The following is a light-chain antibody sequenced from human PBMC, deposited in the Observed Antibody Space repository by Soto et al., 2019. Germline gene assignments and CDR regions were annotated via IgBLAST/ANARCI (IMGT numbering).Light chain of an antibody. CDR2: DVS. CDR3: CSYAANFLV. Sequence: QSALTQPRSVSGSPGQSVAISCTGTSSDVGDYSFVSWYQQHPGKAPKLMIYDVSKRPSGVPDRFSGSKSGNTASLIISGPQSDDEADYYCCSYAANFLVLGGGTKVTVL. J-gene: IGLJ2*01. CDR1: SSDVGDYSF. V-gene: IGLV2-11*01.